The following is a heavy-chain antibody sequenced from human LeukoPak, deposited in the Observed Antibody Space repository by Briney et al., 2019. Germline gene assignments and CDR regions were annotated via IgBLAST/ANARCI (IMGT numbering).Heavy chain of an antibody. J-gene: IGHJ4*02. Sequence: SQTLSLTCAISGDIVSSNSAAWNWIRQSPSRGLEWLGRTYCRSKWCNDYALSVKSRLTINPDTSKNQFSLQLNSVTPEDTAVYYCARGSLRTIDYWGQGTLVTISS. CDR3: ARGSLRTIDY. CDR2: TYCRSKWCN. CDR1: GDIVSSNSAA. V-gene: IGHV6-1*01.